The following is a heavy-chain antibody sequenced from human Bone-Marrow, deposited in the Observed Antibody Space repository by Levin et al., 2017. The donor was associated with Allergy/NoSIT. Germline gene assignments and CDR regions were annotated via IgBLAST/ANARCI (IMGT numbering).Heavy chain of an antibody. D-gene: IGHD3-10*01. CDR1: GFTFSSYW. CDR3: SRVCGWELVPWFDP. V-gene: IGHV3-74*03. CDR2: IDGDGTTA. J-gene: IGHJ5*02. Sequence: TGGSLRLSCAASGFTFSSYWMHWVRQAPGKALEWVSRIDGDGTTATYADFVKGRFTISRDNAKNILSLQLKSLRVEDAASYYWSRVCGWELVPWFDPWGQGTQVTVSS.